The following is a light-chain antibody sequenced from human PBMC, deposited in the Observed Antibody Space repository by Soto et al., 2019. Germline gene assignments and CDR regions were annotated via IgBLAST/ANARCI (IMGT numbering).Light chain of an antibody. CDR2: AAS. CDR1: QGISNS. V-gene: IGKV1-27*01. Sequence: DIQMTQSPSSLSASVGDRVTITCRASQGISNSLAWYQQNAGKSPTLLIYAASNLQSGVPSRFSGSGSGTDFSLTISSLQPEDVATYYCQTYNSARGTFGGGTKVEIK. J-gene: IGKJ4*01. CDR3: QTYNSARGT.